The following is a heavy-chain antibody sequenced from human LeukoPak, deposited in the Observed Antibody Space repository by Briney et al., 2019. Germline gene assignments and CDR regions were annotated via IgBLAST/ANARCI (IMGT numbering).Heavy chain of an antibody. CDR3: ARVTGYVMEDYFDY. CDR2: IYYSGST. D-gene: IGHD6-13*01. CDR1: GGSISSYY. Sequence: PSETLSLTCTVSGGSISSYYWSWIRQPPGKGLEWVGYIYYSGSTNYNPSLKSRVTISVDTSKNQFSLRLSSVTAADTAVYYCARVTGYVMEDYFDYWGQGTLVTVSS. J-gene: IGHJ4*02. V-gene: IGHV4-59*01.